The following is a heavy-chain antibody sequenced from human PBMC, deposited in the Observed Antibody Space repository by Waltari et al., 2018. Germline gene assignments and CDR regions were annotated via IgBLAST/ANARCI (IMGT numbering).Heavy chain of an antibody. D-gene: IGHD5-12*01. V-gene: IGHV4-59*01. CDR2: IYYSVRT. CDR1: GGSISSYY. Sequence: QVQLQESGPGLVKPSETLSLTRTVPGGSISSYYWSWIRQPPGKGLEWNGYIYYSVRTNYNPSLKSRVTISVDTSKNQFSLKLSSVTAADTAVYYCARNQGADIVATINDQYYYYYYGMDVWGQGTTVTVSS. CDR3: ARNQGADIVATINDQYYYYYYGMDV. J-gene: IGHJ6*02.